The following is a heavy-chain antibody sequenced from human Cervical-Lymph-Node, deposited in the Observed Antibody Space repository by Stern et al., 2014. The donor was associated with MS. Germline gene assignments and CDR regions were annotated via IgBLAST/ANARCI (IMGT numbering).Heavy chain of an antibody. Sequence: QVQLVESGAEVMQPGASVKVSCKVSRYTLSNFSIQWARQAPAKGLEWVGGFVPEDRKTIYAQKFQGRVSMTEDTSTDTAYMKLNSLRSEDTAVYYCTTLRWERRSLVYYFALDVWGQGTTVTVSS. V-gene: IGHV1-24*01. CDR1: RYTLSNFS. D-gene: IGHD1-1*01. CDR3: TTLRWERRSLVYYFALDV. J-gene: IGHJ6*02. CDR2: FVPEDRKT.